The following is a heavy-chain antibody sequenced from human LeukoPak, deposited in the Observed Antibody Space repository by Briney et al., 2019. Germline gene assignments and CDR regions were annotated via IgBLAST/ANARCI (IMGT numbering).Heavy chain of an antibody. D-gene: IGHD6-13*01. CDR3: ARRSSSWYWFDP. V-gene: IGHV4-39*07. Sequence: SETLSLTCTVSGDSIYNSDYYWGWIRRPPGKGLEWIGSIFYGGSSYYNPSLESRVTISIAPSKSQFSLKLSSVTAADTAVYYCARRSSSWYWFDPWGQGTLVTVSS. J-gene: IGHJ5*02. CDR2: IFYGGSS. CDR1: GDSIYNSDYY.